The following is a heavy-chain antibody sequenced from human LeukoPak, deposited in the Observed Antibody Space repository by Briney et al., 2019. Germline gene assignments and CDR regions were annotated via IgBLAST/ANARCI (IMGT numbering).Heavy chain of an antibody. V-gene: IGHV1-18*01. J-gene: IGHJ4*02. D-gene: IGHD3-16*01. CDR1: GYTFTSYG. CDR2: ISTYNGDT. Sequence: ASVKVSCKASGYTFTSYGISWVRQAPGQGLDWMGWISTYNGDTNYAQKLQGRVTMTTDTSTSTAYMELRSLRSDDTAVYYCAREGLGELTLDYWGQGTLVTVSS. CDR3: AREGLGELTLDY.